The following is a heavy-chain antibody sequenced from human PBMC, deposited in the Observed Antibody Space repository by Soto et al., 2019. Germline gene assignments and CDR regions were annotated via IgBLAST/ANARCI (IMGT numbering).Heavy chain of an antibody. V-gene: IGHV3-48*01. CDR2: ISSSSSTI. CDR1: GFTFSSYS. D-gene: IGHD3-10*01. Sequence: GGSLRLSCAASGFTFSSYSMNWVRQAPGKGLEWVSYISSSSSTIYYADSVKGRFTISRDNAKNSLYLQMNSLRAEDTAVYYCARDQEGITMVRGVPTDYYYMDVWGKGTTVTVSS. CDR3: ARDQEGITMVRGVPTDYYYMDV. J-gene: IGHJ6*03.